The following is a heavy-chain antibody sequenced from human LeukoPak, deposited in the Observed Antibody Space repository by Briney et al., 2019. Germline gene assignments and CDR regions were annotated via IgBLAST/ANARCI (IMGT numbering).Heavy chain of an antibody. CDR2: IYPGDSDT. V-gene: IGHV5-51*01. CDR3: ARLIAVATAANWFDP. J-gene: IGHJ5*02. Sequence: GESLKIFCKGSGYSFTSYWISWVRQMPGKGLEWMGIIYPGDSDTRYSPSFQGQVTISADKSISTAYLQWSSLKASDTAMYYCARLIAVATAANWFDPWGQGTLVTVSS. D-gene: IGHD6-19*01. CDR1: GYSFTSYW.